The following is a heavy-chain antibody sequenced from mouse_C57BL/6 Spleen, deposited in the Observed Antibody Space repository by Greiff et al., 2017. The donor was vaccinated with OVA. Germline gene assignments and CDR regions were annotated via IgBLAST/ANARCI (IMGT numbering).Heavy chain of an antibody. D-gene: IGHD4-1*01. CDR3: ARDWAWFAY. CDR2: ISSGSSTI. V-gene: IGHV5-17*01. Sequence: EVKLVESGGGLVKPGGSLKLSCAASGFTFSDYGMHWVRQAPEQGLEWVAYISSGSSTIYYADTVKGRFTISRDNAKNTLFLQMTSLRSEDTAMYYCARDWAWFAYWGQGTLVTVSA. CDR1: GFTFSDYG. J-gene: IGHJ3*01.